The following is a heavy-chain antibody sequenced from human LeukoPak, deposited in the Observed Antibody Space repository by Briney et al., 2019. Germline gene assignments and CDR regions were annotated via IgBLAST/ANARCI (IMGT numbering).Heavy chain of an antibody. J-gene: IGHJ3*02. CDR2: IFYSGST. CDR1: GYSISSSNW. Sequence: SETLSLTCAVSGYSISSSNWWGWIRQPPGKGLEWIGYIFYSGSTYYNPSLKSRVTISVDTSKNQFSLKLSSVTAADTAVYYCARGPIGLRAFDIWGQGTMVTVSS. CDR3: ARGPIGLRAFDI. V-gene: IGHV4-28*03. D-gene: IGHD2/OR15-2a*01.